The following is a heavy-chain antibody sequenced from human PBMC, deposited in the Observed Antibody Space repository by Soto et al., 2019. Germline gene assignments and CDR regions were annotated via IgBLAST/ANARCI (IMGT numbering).Heavy chain of an antibody. D-gene: IGHD2-2*01. J-gene: IGHJ5*02. CDR2: ISGSGGSA. V-gene: IGHV3-23*01. CDR3: AKDPYSGVLVPVAIGFDP. CDR1: GFTFSNYA. Sequence: GGSLRLSCAASGFTFSNYAMTWVRQGPGEGLEWVSAISGSGGSAYYADSVKGRFTISRDNSKNTLYLQMNSLRADDSGVYYCAKDPYSGVLVPVAIGFDPWGPGTLVTVSS.